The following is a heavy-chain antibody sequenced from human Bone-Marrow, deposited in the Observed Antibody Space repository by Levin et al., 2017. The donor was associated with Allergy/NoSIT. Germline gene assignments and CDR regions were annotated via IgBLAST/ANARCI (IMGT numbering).Heavy chain of an antibody. Sequence: GESLKISCAASGFTFSTYAMSWVRQAPGKGLEWVSDISGSGGAKYYADSVKGRFNISRDNSKNTLYLQMKSLRVEDTAVYYCAKAGTTVMLDYSYLDVWGEGTAVTVSS. CDR1: GFTFSTYA. CDR2: ISGSGGAK. J-gene: IGHJ6*03. D-gene: IGHD4-17*01. CDR3: AKAGTTVMLDYSYLDV. V-gene: IGHV3-23*01.